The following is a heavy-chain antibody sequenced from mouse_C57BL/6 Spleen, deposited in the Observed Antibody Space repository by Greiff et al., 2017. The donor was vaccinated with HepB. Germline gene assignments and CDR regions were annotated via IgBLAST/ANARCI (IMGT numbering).Heavy chain of an antibody. J-gene: IGHJ2*01. Sequence: EVKVVESGEGLVKPGGSLKLSCAASGFTFSSYAMSWVRQTPEKRLEWVAYISSGGDYIYYADTVKGRFTISRDNARNTLYLQMSSLKSEDTAMYYCTREGYYGSRGDYWGQGTTLTVSS. V-gene: IGHV5-9-1*02. CDR1: GFTFSSYA. CDR3: TREGYYGSRGDY. D-gene: IGHD1-1*01. CDR2: ISSGGDYI.